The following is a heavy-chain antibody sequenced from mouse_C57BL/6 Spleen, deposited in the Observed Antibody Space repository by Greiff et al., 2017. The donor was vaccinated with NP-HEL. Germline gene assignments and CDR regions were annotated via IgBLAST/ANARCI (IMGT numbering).Heavy chain of an antibody. Sequence: VQLQQSGPGLVQPSQSLSLTCTASGFSLTSYGVHWVHQSPGQGLEWLGVIWSGGSTDYNAAFISRLSISTDNSKSQVFYKMSSLQADDTAIYSCARKGFYYDYDGYAMDYWGQGTSVTVSS. CDR3: ARKGFYYDYDGYAMDY. CDR1: GFSLTSYG. V-gene: IGHV2-2*01. D-gene: IGHD2-4*01. CDR2: IWSGGST. J-gene: IGHJ4*01.